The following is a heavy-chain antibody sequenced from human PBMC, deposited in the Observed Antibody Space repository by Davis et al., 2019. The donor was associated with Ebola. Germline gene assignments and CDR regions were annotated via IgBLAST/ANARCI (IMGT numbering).Heavy chain of an antibody. CDR2: INPNSGGT. CDR3: ARGNPNSSGGPLDY. D-gene: IGHD6-19*01. J-gene: IGHJ4*02. CDR1: GYTFTGYY. V-gene: IGHV1-2*04. Sequence: ASVKVSCKASGYTFTGYYMHWVRQAPGQGLEWMGWINPNSGGTNYAQKFQGWVTMTRDTSISTVYMELSSLRSEDTAVYYCARGNPNSSGGPLDYWGQGTLVTVSS.